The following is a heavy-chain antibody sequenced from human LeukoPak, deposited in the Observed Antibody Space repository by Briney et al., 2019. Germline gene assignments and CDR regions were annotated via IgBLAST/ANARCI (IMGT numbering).Heavy chain of an antibody. D-gene: IGHD3-16*02. CDR3: AREEYVWGSYRYVDY. Sequence: ASVKVSCKTSGYSFNTYGISWVRQAPGQGLEWMGWISTYNGNTDYAPKLQGRVTMTIDTYTSTAYTELRSLRSDDTAVYFCAREEYVWGSYRYVDYWGQGSLVTVSS. CDR2: ISTYNGNT. J-gene: IGHJ4*02. V-gene: IGHV1-18*01. CDR1: GYSFNTYG.